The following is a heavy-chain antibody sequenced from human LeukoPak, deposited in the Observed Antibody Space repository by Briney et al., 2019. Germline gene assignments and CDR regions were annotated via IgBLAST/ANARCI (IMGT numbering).Heavy chain of an antibody. J-gene: IGHJ6*03. CDR3: AKDGPAAAGSTWNYYYYYYMDV. D-gene: IGHD6-13*01. Sequence: PGRSLRLSCAASGFTFSSYGMHWVRQAPGKGLEWVAVIWYDGSSKYYADSVKGRFTISRDNSKNTLYLQMNSLRAEDTAVYYCAKDGPAAAGSTWNYYYYYYMDVWGKGTTVTVSS. V-gene: IGHV3-33*06. CDR1: GFTFSSYG. CDR2: IWYDGSSK.